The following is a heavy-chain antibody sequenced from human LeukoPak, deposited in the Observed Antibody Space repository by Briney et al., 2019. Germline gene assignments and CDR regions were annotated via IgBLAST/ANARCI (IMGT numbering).Heavy chain of an antibody. CDR2: IYYSGST. J-gene: IGHJ5*02. Sequence: SETLSLTCTVSGGSISSSSYYWGWIRQPPGKGLEWIGSIYYSGSTYYNPSLKSRVTISVDTSKNQFSLKLSSVTAVDTAVYYCATTVAVAGPTGFDPWGQGTLVTVSS. CDR3: ATTVAVAGPTGFDP. V-gene: IGHV4-39*01. CDR1: GGSISSSSYY. D-gene: IGHD6-19*01.